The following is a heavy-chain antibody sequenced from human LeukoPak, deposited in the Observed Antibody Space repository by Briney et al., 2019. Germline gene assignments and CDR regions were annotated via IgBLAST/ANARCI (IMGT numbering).Heavy chain of an antibody. CDR1: GGSISGYH. J-gene: IGHJ4*02. CDR3: ARTSDYDTIGYYLDY. Sequence: SETLSLTCTLPGGSISGYHWSWIRQSPGKGLDWIGYINYSGNTRYKPSLRSRVTISVDTSKNQFSLNVNSVTAADTAVYYCARTSDYDTIGYYLDYWGQGVLATVSS. V-gene: IGHV4-59*01. CDR2: INYSGNT. D-gene: IGHD3-22*01.